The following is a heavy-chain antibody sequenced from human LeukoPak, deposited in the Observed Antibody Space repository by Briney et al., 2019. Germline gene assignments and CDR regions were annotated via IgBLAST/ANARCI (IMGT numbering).Heavy chain of an antibody. J-gene: IGHJ3*02. Sequence: GRSLRLSCAASGFTFDDYAMHWVRQAPGKGLEWVSGISWNSGSIGYADSVKGRFTISRDNAKNSLYLQMNSLRAEDTALYYCAKGMRGWFPGHDAFDIWGQGTMVTVSS. CDR1: GFTFDDYA. CDR2: ISWNSGSI. CDR3: AKGMRGWFPGHDAFDI. V-gene: IGHV3-9*01. D-gene: IGHD2-15*01.